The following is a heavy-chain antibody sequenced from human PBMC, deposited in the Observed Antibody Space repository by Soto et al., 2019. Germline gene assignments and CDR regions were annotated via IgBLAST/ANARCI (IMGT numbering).Heavy chain of an antibody. CDR3: ARPQTRAGPRSYYYYGMDV. CDR2: IYPGDSDT. J-gene: IGHJ6*02. V-gene: IGHV5-51*01. Sequence: PGESLKISCKGSGYSFTSYWIGWVRQMPGKGLEWMGIIYPGDSDTRYSPSFQGQVTISADKSISTAYLQWSSLKASDTAMYYCARPQTRAGPRSYYYYGMDVWGQGTTVTVSS. CDR1: GYSFTSYW. D-gene: IGHD6-13*01.